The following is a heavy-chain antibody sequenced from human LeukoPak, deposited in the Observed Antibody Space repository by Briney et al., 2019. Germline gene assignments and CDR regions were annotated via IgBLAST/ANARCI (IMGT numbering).Heavy chain of an antibody. CDR3: ARVGGGYCSSTSCYTWDY. CDR2: ISYDGSNK. Sequence: GGSLRLSCAASGFTFSSYAMHWVRQAPGKGLEWVAVISYDGSNKYYADSVKGRFTISRDNSKNTLYLQMNSLRAEDTAVYYCARVGGGYCSSTSCYTWDYWGQGTLVTVSS. J-gene: IGHJ4*02. V-gene: IGHV3-30-3*01. D-gene: IGHD2-2*02. CDR1: GFTFSSYA.